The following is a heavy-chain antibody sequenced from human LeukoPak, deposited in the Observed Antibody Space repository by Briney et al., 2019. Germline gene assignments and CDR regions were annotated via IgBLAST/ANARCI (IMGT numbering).Heavy chain of an antibody. J-gene: IGHJ6*02. Sequence: PSETLSLTCTVSGGSISSYYWSWIRQPPGKGLEWIGYIYYSGSTNYNPSLKSRVTISVDTSKNQFSLKLSSVTAADTAVYYCARGHDGNSARRYYGMDVWGQGTTVTVSS. V-gene: IGHV4-59*08. CDR3: ARGHDGNSARRYYGMDV. CDR2: IYYSGST. CDR1: GGSISSYY. D-gene: IGHD4-23*01.